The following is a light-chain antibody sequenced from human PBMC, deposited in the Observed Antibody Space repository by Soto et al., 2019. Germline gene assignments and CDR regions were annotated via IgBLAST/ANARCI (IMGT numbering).Light chain of an antibody. CDR1: SSNIGKTF. V-gene: IGLV1-51*01. J-gene: IGLJ3*02. CDR2: DDN. CDR3: GTWDSSLSGGNWV. Sequence: QSVLPQPPAVSAAPGQKVTISCSGTSSNIGKTFVSWYQHLPGTAPKLLIYDDNKRPSGVPDRFSASKSGTSATLGITGLQTGDEADYYCGTWDSSLSGGNWVFGGGTKLTVL.